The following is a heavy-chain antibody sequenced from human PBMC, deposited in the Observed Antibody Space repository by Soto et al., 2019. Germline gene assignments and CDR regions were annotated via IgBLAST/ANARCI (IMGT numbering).Heavy chain of an antibody. CDR3: AREGDIAARPEDNWFDP. V-gene: IGHV5-10-1*01. CDR1: GYSFTSYW. CDR2: IDPSDSYT. Sequence: GESLKLCCKGSGYSFTSYWISWVRQMPGKGLEWMGRIDPSDSYTNYSPSFQGHVTISADKSISTAYLQWSSLKASDTAMYYCAREGDIAARPEDNWFDPWGQGTLVTVSS. D-gene: IGHD6-6*01. J-gene: IGHJ5*02.